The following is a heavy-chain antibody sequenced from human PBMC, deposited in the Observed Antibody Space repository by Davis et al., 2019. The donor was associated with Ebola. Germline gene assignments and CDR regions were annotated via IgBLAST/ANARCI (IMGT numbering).Heavy chain of an antibody. V-gene: IGHV3-48*02. CDR3: ARGYSYGNYYYYGMDV. Sequence: GESLKISCAASGFTFSSYSMNWVLQAPGKGLEWVSYISSSSSSIYYADSVKGRFTISRDNAKNSLCLQMNSLRDEDTAMYYCARGYSYGNYYYYGMDVWGQGTTVTVSS. CDR1: GFTFSSYS. CDR2: ISSSSSSI. J-gene: IGHJ6*02. D-gene: IGHD5-18*01.